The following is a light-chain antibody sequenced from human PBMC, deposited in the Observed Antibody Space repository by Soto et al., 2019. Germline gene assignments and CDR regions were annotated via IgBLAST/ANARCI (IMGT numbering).Light chain of an antibody. J-gene: IGLJ2*01. CDR2: DVS. Sequence: QPVSVSGSPGQSITISCTGTSSDVGGYNYVSWYQHHPGKAPKLVSYDVSDRPSGVSNRFSGSKSGNTASLTISGLQAEDEADFYCSSYTSSSTVVFGGGTNSPS. CDR1: SSDVGGYNY. V-gene: IGLV2-14*03. CDR3: SSYTSSSTVV.